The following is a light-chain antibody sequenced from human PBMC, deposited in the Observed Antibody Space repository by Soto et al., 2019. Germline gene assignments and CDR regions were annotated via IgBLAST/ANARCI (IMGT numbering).Light chain of an antibody. CDR2: EVS. CDR1: SSDVGGYNY. CDR3: QSFDSSLSIYI. V-gene: IGLV2-8*01. Sequence: QSALTQPPSASGSPGQSVTISCTGTSSDVGGYNYVSWYQQHPGKAPKLMIYEVSKRPSGVPDRFSGSKSGNTASLTVSGLQAEDEADYYCQSFDSSLSIYIFGTGTKVTVL. J-gene: IGLJ1*01.